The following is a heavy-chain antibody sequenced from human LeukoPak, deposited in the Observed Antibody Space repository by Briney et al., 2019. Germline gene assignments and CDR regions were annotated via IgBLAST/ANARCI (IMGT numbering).Heavy chain of an antibody. CDR3: ARHNYAIAPDY. V-gene: IGHV5-10-1*01. Sequence: GASLQISCKGSGYSFTSYWISWVRQLPGKGLEWMGRIDPSDSYTNYSPSFQGHVTISADKSISTAYLQWSSLKASDTAMYYCARHNYAIAPDYWGQGTLVTVSS. CDR1: GYSFTSYW. J-gene: IGHJ4*02. D-gene: IGHD2-2*01. CDR2: IDPSDSYT.